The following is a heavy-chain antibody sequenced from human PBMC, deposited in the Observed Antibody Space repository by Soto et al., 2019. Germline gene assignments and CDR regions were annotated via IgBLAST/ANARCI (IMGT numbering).Heavy chain of an antibody. CDR3: ARGVFYYYGCSGYSPDY. Sequence: EVQLLESGGGLVQPGGSLRLSCAASGFTFSSYAMSWVRQAPGKGLEWVSAISGSGGSTYYADSVKGRFTISRDNSKNTLYLQMNSLRAEDTAVYYCARGVFYYYGCSGYSPDYWGQGTLVTVSS. D-gene: IGHD3-22*01. CDR2: ISGSGGST. V-gene: IGHV3-23*01. J-gene: IGHJ4*02. CDR1: GFTFSSYA.